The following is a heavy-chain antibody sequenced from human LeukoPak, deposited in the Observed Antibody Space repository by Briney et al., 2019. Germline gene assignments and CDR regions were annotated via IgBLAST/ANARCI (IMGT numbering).Heavy chain of an antibody. Sequence: GGSLRLSCAASGFTFSSYGMHWVRQAPGEGLEWVAVISYDGRNKYYADSVKGRFTISRDNSKNTLYLQMNSLRAEDTAVYYCAKSDSGWPNYLDYWGQGTLVTVSS. D-gene: IGHD6-19*01. CDR3: AKSDSGWPNYLDY. CDR1: GFTFSSYG. CDR2: ISYDGRNK. V-gene: IGHV3-30*18. J-gene: IGHJ4*02.